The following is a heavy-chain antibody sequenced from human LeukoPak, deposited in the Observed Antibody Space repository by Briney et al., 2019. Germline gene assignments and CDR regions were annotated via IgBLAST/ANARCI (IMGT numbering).Heavy chain of an antibody. J-gene: IGHJ4*02. CDR3: GVSSSWRGPLAY. Sequence: GGSLTLSCAASGFTFSSYGMHWVRQAPGKGLEWVAFIRYDGSNTYYADSVKGRFTLSRDNSKNTLYLQMNSLRAEDTAVYYCGVSSSWRGPLAYWGQGTLVTVSS. D-gene: IGHD6-13*01. CDR1: GFTFSSYG. V-gene: IGHV3-30*02. CDR2: IRYDGSNT.